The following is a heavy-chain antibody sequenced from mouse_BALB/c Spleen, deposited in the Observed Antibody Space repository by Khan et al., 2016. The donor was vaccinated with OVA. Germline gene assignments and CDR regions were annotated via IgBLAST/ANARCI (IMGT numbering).Heavy chain of an antibody. D-gene: IGHD1-1*01. J-gene: IGHJ2*01. V-gene: IGHV1-87*01. CDR2: IYPGDGNT. CDR3: ARGGITTGYFDY. CDR1: GYTFTGYW. Sequence: VQLKQSGTELARPGASVNLSCKASGYTFTGYWMQWVKQRPGQGLEWIGAIYPGDGNTRYTQKFKGKATLTADKSSSTAYMQLSSLASKDSAVYYGARGGITTGYFDYWGQGTTLTVSS.